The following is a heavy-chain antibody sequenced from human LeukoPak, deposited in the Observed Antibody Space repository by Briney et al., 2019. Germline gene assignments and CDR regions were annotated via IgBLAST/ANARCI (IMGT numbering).Heavy chain of an antibody. CDR2: IYYSGST. V-gene: IGHV4-59*01. J-gene: IGHJ4*02. CDR1: GGSISSYY. CDR3: ARVRRGIYYFDY. Sequence: SETLSLTCTVSGGSISSYYWSWIRQPPGKGLEWNGYIYYSGSTNYNPSLKSRVTISVDTSKNQFSLKLSSVTAADTAVYYCARVRRGIYYFDYWGQGTLVTVSS. D-gene: IGHD2-15*01.